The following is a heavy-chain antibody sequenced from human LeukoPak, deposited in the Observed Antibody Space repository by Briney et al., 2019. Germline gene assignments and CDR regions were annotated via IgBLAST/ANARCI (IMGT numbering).Heavy chain of an antibody. CDR2: MNPNSGNT. D-gene: IGHD2-2*01. J-gene: IGHJ5*02. Sequence: ASVKVSCKASGYTFTSYDINWVRQPTGQGLEWMGWMNPNSGNTGYAQKFQGRVTMTRNISISTAYMELSSLRSEDTAVYYCARARGVVVPAAKARRGNWFDPWGQGTLVTVSS. V-gene: IGHV1-8*01. CDR1: GYTFTSYD. CDR3: ARARGVVVPAAKARRGNWFDP.